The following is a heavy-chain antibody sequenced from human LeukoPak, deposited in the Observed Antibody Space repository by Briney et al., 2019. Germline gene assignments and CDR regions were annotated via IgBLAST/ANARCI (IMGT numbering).Heavy chain of an antibody. CDR1: GGSFSGYY. V-gene: IGHV4-34*01. Sequence: PSETLSLTCAVYGGSFSGYYWSWIRQPPGKGLEWIGEINHSGSTNYNLSLKSRVTISVDTSKNQFSLKLSSVTAADTAVYYCAAGWGYSDYWGQGTLVTVSS. CDR2: INHSGST. J-gene: IGHJ4*02. D-gene: IGHD3-22*01. CDR3: AAGWGYSDY.